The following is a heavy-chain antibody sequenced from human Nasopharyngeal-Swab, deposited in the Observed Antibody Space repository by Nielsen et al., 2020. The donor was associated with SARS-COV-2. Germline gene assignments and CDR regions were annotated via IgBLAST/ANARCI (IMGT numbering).Heavy chain of an antibody. Sequence: SETLSLTSTVSGGSISSSSYYWAWIRQPPGKGLEWIGTIYYSGSTYYNPSLKSRLTLSVDTSTNQFSLKLSSLTAADTAVYYCARGTNYDFWSNYAHYYFDYWGQGALVTVSS. CDR2: IYYSGST. CDR1: GGSISSSSYY. V-gene: IGHV4-39*07. D-gene: IGHD3-3*01. CDR3: ARGTNYDFWSNYAHYYFDY. J-gene: IGHJ4*02.